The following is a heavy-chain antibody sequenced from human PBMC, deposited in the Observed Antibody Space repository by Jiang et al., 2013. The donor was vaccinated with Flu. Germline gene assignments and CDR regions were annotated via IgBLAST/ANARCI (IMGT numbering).Heavy chain of an antibody. CDR3: ASDGGRGYSGYGDYYYYGMDV. CDR2: ISSSGSTI. Sequence: WVSYISSSGSTIYYADSVKGRFTISRDNAKNSLYLQMNSLRAEDTAVYYCASDGGRGYSGYGDYYYYGMDVWGQGTTVTVSS. J-gene: IGHJ6*02. V-gene: IGHV3-48*03. D-gene: IGHD5-12*01.